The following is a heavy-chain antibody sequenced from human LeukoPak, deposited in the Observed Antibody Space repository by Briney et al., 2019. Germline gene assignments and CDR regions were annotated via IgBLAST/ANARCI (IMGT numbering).Heavy chain of an antibody. V-gene: IGHV1-18*01. CDR1: GYTFTSYG. D-gene: IGHD3-3*01. J-gene: IGHJ4*02. CDR3: ARPRFLEWLSPWDY. Sequence: GASVKVSCKASGYTFTSYGISWVRQAPGQGLEWMGWISAYNGNTNYAQKLQGRVTMTTDTSTSTAYMELRSLRSDDTAVYYCARPRFLEWLSPWDYWGQGTLVTVSS. CDR2: ISAYNGNT.